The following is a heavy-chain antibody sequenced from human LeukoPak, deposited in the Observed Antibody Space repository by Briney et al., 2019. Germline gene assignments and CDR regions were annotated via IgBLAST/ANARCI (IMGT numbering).Heavy chain of an antibody. CDR2: IYYSGST. D-gene: IGHD6-19*01. J-gene: IGHJ4*02. CDR1: GGSISSSSYY. V-gene: IGHV4-39*01. CDR3: ARYGSSGAFDY. Sequence: NPSETLSLTCTVSGGSISSSSYYWGWIRQPPGKGLEWIASIYYSGSTYYNPSLKSRVTISVDTSKNQFSLKLSSVTAADTAVYYCARYGSSGAFDYWGQGTLVTVSS.